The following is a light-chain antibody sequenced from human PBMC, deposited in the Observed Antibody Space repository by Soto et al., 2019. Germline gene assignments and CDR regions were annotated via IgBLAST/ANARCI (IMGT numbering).Light chain of an antibody. CDR1: QRVHSN. V-gene: IGKV3D-15*01. J-gene: IGKJ4*01. Sequence: EIEMAQSLATLSVSPGEKATLSCRASQRVHSNLAWYQQKPGQAPRLLIFGASTRATGIPARFSGSGSWTYFTLTISSLQPEDFGVYFCQHYDNWPLTFDGGTKGDI. CDR2: GAS. CDR3: QHYDNWPLT.